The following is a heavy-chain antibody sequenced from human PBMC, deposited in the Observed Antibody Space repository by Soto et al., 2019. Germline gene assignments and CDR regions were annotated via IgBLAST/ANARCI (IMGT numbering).Heavy chain of an antibody. D-gene: IGHD3-16*01. CDR2: IYYIGTT. CDR1: DGSVNTGNYY. V-gene: IGHV4-61*01. J-gene: IGHJ4*02. CDR3: AREEKQLSRYGGDFDY. Sequence: QVQLQESGPGLVKPSETLSLTCSVSDGSVNTGNYYWSWIRQPPGKGLEWIGHIYYIGTTNYNPSLKIGVTISVDTSKNQFSLKVTSVTAADTTVYFCAREEKQLSRYGGDFDYWGQGILVTVSS.